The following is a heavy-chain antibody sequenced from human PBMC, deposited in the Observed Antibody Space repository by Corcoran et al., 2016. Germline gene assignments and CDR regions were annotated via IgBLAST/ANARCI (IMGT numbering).Heavy chain of an antibody. D-gene: IGHD3-10*01. CDR3: AKAIWVRGPSSYYFDY. V-gene: IGHV1-3*01. Sequence: QVQLVQSGAEVKEPGASVKVSCKASGYTFTDYAIQWVRQAPGQRLEWMGWINAGNGNTRYSQNFQGRVTITRDASATTAYMELSSLRSEDTAVYYCAKAIWVRGPSSYYFDYWGQGTLVTVSS. J-gene: IGHJ4*02. CDR1: GYTFTDYA. CDR2: INAGNGNT.